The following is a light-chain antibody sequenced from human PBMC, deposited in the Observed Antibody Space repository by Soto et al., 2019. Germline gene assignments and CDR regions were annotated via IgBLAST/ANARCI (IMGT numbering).Light chain of an antibody. Sequence: EIVMTQSPATLSVSPGERATLSCRASQSVSSNLAWYQQKPGQAPRLLIYGASTWATGIPARFSGSASGTEFTLTISSLQSEDFAVYYCQQYNNWPPYTFGQGTKLEIK. J-gene: IGKJ2*01. CDR3: QQYNNWPPYT. CDR2: GAS. V-gene: IGKV3-15*01. CDR1: QSVSSN.